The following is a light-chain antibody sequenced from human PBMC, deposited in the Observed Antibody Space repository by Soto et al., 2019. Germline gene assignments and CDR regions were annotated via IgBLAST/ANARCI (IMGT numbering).Light chain of an antibody. J-gene: IGKJ1*01. Sequence: EIVLTQSPGTLFLSPGERATLSCRASQTIKSRSLAWYQQKPGQAPRRLIYGTSGRPTNIPDRFSASGSGTDFTLTISRLEPEDFAVYYCQQNDDSPGTFGQGTKVDIK. V-gene: IGKV3-20*01. CDR2: GTS. CDR3: QQNDDSPGT. CDR1: QTIKSRS.